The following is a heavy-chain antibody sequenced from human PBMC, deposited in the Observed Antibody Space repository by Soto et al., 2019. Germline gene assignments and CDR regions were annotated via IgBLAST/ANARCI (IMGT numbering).Heavy chain of an antibody. CDR3: ARKGPAMDV. CDR2: ISGSGGST. J-gene: IGHJ6*04. Sequence: GGSLRLSCAASGFTFSSYSMSWVRQAPGKGLEWVSAISGSGGSTYYADSVKGRFNNSRDNSKNTLYLQMKSLRAEDTAVYYCARKGPAMDVWGKGTTVTVSS. V-gene: IGHV3-23*01. CDR1: GFTFSSYS.